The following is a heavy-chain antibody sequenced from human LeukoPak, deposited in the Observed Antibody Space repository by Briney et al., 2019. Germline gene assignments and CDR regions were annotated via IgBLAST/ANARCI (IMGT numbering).Heavy chain of an antibody. Sequence: PGGSLRLSCAASGFTVSSNYMSWVRQAPGKGLEWVSVIYSGGSTYYADSVKGRLTISRDNSKNTLYLQMNSLRAEDTAVYYCARDYGDYESPRFDYWGQGTLVTVSS. CDR1: GFTVSSNY. J-gene: IGHJ4*02. V-gene: IGHV3-53*01. D-gene: IGHD4-17*01. CDR3: ARDYGDYESPRFDY. CDR2: IYSGGST.